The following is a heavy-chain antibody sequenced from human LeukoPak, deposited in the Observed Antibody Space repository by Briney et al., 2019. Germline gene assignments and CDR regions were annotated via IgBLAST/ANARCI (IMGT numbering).Heavy chain of an antibody. Sequence: SQTLSLTCTVSGGSLSSGSYYWSWIRQPAGKGLEWIGRIYTSGSTNYNPSLKSRVTISVDTSKNQFSLKLSSVTAADTAVYYCARGYTSGWSPALDIWGQGTMVTVSS. CDR1: GGSLSSGSYY. D-gene: IGHD6-19*01. V-gene: IGHV4-61*02. J-gene: IGHJ3*02. CDR2: IYTSGST. CDR3: ARGYTSGWSPALDI.